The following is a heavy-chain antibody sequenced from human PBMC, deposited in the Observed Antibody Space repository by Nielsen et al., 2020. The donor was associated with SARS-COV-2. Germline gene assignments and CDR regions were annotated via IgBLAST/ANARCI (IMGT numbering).Heavy chain of an antibody. V-gene: IGHV1-18*01. CDR1: GYTFTSYG. Sequence: ASVKVSCKASGYTFTSYGISWVRQAPGQGLEWMGWISAYNGNTNYAQKLQGRVTMTTDTSTSTAYMELRSLRSDDTAVYYCARDLTVTTSNDYYYGMDVWGQGTTVTVSS. CDR3: ARDLTVTTSNDYYYGMDV. D-gene: IGHD4-17*01. J-gene: IGHJ6*02. CDR2: ISAYNGNT.